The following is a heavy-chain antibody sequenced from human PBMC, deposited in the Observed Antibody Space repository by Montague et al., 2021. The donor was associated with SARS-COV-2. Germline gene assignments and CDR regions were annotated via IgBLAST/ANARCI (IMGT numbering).Heavy chain of an antibody. CDR1: SGSFSDYY. J-gene: IGHJ3*01. V-gene: IGHV4-34*01. CDR3: ARGQVTISGVLIFIPAAGHLEV. Sequence: SETLSLTCAVYSGSFSDYYWTWICQSPGKGLEWIGEINHTGSATYNPSLKGRATLSRDTSKNQFSLKLQSVTPADTAVYYCARGQVTISGVLIFIPAAGHLEVWAQGTSVTVSS. CDR2: INHTGSA. D-gene: IGHD3-3*01.